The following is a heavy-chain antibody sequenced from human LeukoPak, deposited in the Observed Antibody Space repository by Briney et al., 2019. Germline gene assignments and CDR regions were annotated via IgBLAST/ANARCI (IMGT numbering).Heavy chain of an antibody. Sequence: SETLSLTCAVYGGSFSGYHWSWIRQPPGKGLEWIGESNHSGSTNYNPSLKSRVTISVDTSKNQFSLKLSSVTAAVTAVYYCARAPARSYHYYYYGMDVWGKGTTVTVSS. CDR3: ARAPARSYHYYYYGMDV. CDR2: SNHSGST. J-gene: IGHJ6*04. CDR1: GGSFSGYH. V-gene: IGHV4-34*01.